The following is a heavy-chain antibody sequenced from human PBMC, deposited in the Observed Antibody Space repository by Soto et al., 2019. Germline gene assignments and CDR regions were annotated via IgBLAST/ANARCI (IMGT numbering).Heavy chain of an antibody. D-gene: IGHD4-17*01. CDR1: GFTFSSYG. Sequence: QVQLVESGGGVVQPGRSLRLSCAASGFTFSSYGMHWVRQAPGKGLEWVAVISYHGSDKYYADSVKGRFTISRDNSKNTLYLQMDSLRAEDTAVYYCAKDHLTTTVTTVGYWGQGTLVTVSS. CDR2: ISYHGSDK. V-gene: IGHV3-30*18. J-gene: IGHJ4*02. CDR3: AKDHLTTTVTTVGY.